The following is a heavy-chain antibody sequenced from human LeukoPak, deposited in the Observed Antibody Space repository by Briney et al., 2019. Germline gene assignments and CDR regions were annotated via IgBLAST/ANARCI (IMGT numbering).Heavy chain of an antibody. D-gene: IGHD4-17*01. CDR2: IYSGGST. CDR3: ARGVTVTTFRYGILYYGMDV. Sequence: GGSLRLSCAASGFTVYGTYMSWVRQAPGKGLEWVSVIYSGGSTYYADSVKGRFTISRDNSKNALFLQMNSLRPEDTAVYYCARGVTVTTFRYGILYYGMDVWGQGTTVTVSS. V-gene: IGHV3-66*01. CDR1: GFTVYGTY. J-gene: IGHJ6*02.